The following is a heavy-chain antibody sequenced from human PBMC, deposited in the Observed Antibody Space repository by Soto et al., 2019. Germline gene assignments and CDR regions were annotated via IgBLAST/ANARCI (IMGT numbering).Heavy chain of an antibody. J-gene: IGHJ6*02. V-gene: IGHV1-18*01. CDR1: GYTFNNYG. CDR2: ISVYNGNK. D-gene: IGHD3-10*01. CDR3: ARVAITLIRGLKVDFYSMDV. Sequence: QLVQSGGEVKEPGASVQVSCKASGYTFNNYGITWVRQAPGQGLEWLGWISVYNGNKNYAKKGQGSVSMTADTSTSTAHMELRSLQSDDTAVYFCARVAITLIRGLKVDFYSMDVWGQGTTVTVSS.